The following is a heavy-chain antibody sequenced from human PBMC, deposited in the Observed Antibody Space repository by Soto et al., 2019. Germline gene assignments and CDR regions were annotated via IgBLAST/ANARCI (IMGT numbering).Heavy chain of an antibody. D-gene: IGHD5-18*01. J-gene: IGHJ4*02. CDR1: GFTFSSYE. CDR2: IRSKANSYAT. CDR3: TRWDTAMVNGDY. Sequence: EVQLVESGGDLVQPGGSLRLSCVASGFTFSSYEMNWVRQAPGKGLEWVGRIRSKANSYATAYAASVKGRFTISRDDSKNTAYLQMNSLKTEDTAVYYCTRWDTAMVNGDYWGQGTLVTVSS. V-gene: IGHV3-73*01.